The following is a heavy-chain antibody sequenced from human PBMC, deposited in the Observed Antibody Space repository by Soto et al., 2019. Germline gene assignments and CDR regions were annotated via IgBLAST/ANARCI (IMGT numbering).Heavy chain of an antibody. V-gene: IGHV1-18*01. J-gene: IGHJ6*03. CDR3: ARVAERWLVTNYYYYYYLDV. D-gene: IGHD6-19*01. CDR1: GYTFTSYG. Sequence: ASVKVSCKASGYTFTSYGISWVRQAPGQGLEWMGWISAYNGNTNYAQKLQGRVTMTTDTSTSTAYMELRSLRSDDTAVYYCARVAERWLVTNYYYYYYLDVCGKGTTVTVSS. CDR2: ISAYNGNT.